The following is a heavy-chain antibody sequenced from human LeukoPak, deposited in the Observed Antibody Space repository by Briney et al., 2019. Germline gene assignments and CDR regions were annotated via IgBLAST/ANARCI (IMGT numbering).Heavy chain of an antibody. V-gene: IGHV3-23*01. CDR2: ISGSGGST. CDR3: AKVALNYDSSGYYLH. J-gene: IGHJ4*02. Sequence: GGPLRLSCAASGFTFSSYAMSWVRQAPGKGLEGVSAISGSGGSTYYADSVKGRFTISRDNSKNTLYLQMNSLRAEDTAVYYCAKVALNYDSSGYYLHWGQGTLVTVSS. D-gene: IGHD3-22*01. CDR1: GFTFSSYA.